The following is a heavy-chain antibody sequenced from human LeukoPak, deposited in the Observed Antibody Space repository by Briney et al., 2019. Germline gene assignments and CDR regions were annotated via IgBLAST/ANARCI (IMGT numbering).Heavy chain of an antibody. Sequence: PSETLSLTCTVPGGSISSGDYYWSWIRQPPGKGLEWIGYIYYSGSTNYNPSLKSRVTISVDTSKNQFSLKLSSVTAADTAVYYCAGEQVVGGWLRPGDAFDIWGQGTMVTVSS. V-gene: IGHV4-61*08. J-gene: IGHJ3*02. CDR2: IYYSGST. CDR1: GGSISSGDYY. D-gene: IGHD5-12*01. CDR3: AGEQVVGGWLRPGDAFDI.